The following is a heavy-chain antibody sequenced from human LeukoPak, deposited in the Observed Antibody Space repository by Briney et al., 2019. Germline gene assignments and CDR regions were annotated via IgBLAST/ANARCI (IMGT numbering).Heavy chain of an antibody. CDR1: GYTFTSYY. CDR3: ARPRSDGGNSDDAFDI. J-gene: IGHJ3*02. D-gene: IGHD4-23*01. Sequence: ASVKVSCKASGYTFTSYYMHWVRQAPGQGLEWVGIINPSDGSTSYAQKFQGRVTMIRDMSTSTVYMQLSTLRSEDTAVYYCARPRSDGGNSDDAFDIWGQGTMVTVSS. CDR2: INPSDGST. V-gene: IGHV1-46*01.